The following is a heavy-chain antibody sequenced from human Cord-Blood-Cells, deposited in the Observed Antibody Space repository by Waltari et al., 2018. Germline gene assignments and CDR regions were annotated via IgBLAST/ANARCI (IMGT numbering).Heavy chain of an antibody. V-gene: IGHV3-23*01. CDR3: AKDALIIAAAGPYFDY. CDR1: GFTLGSYT. J-gene: IGHJ4*02. D-gene: IGHD6-13*01. Sequence: EVRLLGPGGAAVQPGGSLRLSRAASGFTLGSYTMSWARPAPGTGLEWVSAISGSGGSTYYADSVQGRFTISRDNSKNTLYLQMNSLRAEDTAVYYCAKDALIIAAAGPYFDYWGQGTLVTVSS. CDR2: ISGSGGST.